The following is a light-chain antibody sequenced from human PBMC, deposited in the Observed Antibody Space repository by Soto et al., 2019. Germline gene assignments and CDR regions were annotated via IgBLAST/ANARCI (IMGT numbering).Light chain of an antibody. V-gene: IGKV3-20*01. CDR1: LTVSSTY. CDR3: QLYGTSPL. CDR2: ATS. Sequence: EIVLTQSPVTLSLSPGESATLSCRASLTVSSTYLTWYQQRPGQAPRLLIYATSTRSTDVPDRFSGSGSGTDFTLTISGLEPEDFGMYYCQLYGTSPLFGPGTKVDIK. J-gene: IGKJ3*01.